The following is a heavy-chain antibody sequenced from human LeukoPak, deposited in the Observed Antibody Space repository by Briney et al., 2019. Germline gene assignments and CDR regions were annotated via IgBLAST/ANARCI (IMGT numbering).Heavy chain of an antibody. Sequence: GGSLRLSCAASGFTFSSYDMHWVRQATGKGLEWVSAIGTAGDTYYPGSVKGRFTISRENAKNSLYLQMNSLRAGDTAVYYCARATGYSDYYYYGMDVWGQGTTVTVS. CDR1: GFTFSSYD. V-gene: IGHV3-13*01. D-gene: IGHD3-9*01. J-gene: IGHJ6*02. CDR2: IGTAGDT. CDR3: ARATGYSDYYYYGMDV.